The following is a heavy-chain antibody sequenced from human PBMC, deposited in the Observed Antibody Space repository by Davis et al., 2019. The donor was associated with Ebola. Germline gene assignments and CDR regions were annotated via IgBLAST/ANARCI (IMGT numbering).Heavy chain of an antibody. D-gene: IGHD6-19*01. J-gene: IGHJ4*02. CDR1: GFTVSSNY. CDR3: VREMDGSGWARFDY. CDR2: IWYDGSKK. Sequence: GESLKISCAASGFTVSSNYMSWVRQAPGKGLEWVAIIWYDGSKKWYADSVKGRFTVSRDNSKNTVFLQMSSLRVEDMGVYYCVREMDGSGWARFDYWGQGTLVTVSS. V-gene: IGHV3-33*08.